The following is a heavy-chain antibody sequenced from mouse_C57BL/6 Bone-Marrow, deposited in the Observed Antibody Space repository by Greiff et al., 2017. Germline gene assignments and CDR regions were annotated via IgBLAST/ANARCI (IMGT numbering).Heavy chain of an antibody. Sequence: EVQRVESGGGLVKPGGSLKLSCAASGFTFSSYAMSWVRQTPEKRLEWVATISDGGSYTYYPDNVKGRFTISRDNAKNNLYLQLSNLKSEDTAMYYCARLYHFDYWGQGTTLTVSS. V-gene: IGHV5-4*01. J-gene: IGHJ2*01. CDR1: GFTFSSYA. D-gene: IGHD2-12*01. CDR2: ISDGGSYT. CDR3: ARLYHFDY.